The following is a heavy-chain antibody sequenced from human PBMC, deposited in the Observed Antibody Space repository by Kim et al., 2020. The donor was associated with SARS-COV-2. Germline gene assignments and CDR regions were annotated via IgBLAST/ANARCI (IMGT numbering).Heavy chain of an antibody. D-gene: IGHD3-3*01. Sequence: SGPTLVKPTQTLTLTCTFSGFSLSTSGVGVGWIRQPPGKALEWLALIYWDDDKRYSPSLKSRLTITKDTSKNQVVLTMTNMDPVDTATYYCAHRLGGPYYDCWSGYYTRYYYMDVWGKGTTVTVSS. CDR2: IYWDDDK. V-gene: IGHV2-5*02. J-gene: IGHJ6*03. CDR3: AHRLGGPYYDCWSGYYTRYYYMDV. CDR1: GFSLSTSGVG.